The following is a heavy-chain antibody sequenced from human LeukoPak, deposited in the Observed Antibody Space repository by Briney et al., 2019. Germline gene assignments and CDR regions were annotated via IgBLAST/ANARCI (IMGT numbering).Heavy chain of an antibody. Sequence: NTSETLSLTCTVSGGSISSGGYYWSWIRQHPGKGLEWIGEINHSGSTNYNPSLKSRVTISVDKSKNQFSLKLSSVTAADTAVYYCARRAAAAGTDAFDIWGQGTMVTVSS. D-gene: IGHD6-13*01. CDR2: INHSGST. V-gene: IGHV4-39*07. J-gene: IGHJ3*02. CDR1: GGSISSGGYY. CDR3: ARRAAAAGTDAFDI.